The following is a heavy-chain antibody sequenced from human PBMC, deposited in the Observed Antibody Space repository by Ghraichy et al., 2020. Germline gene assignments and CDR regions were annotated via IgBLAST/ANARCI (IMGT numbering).Heavy chain of an antibody. CDR3: ARVISTGLDV. J-gene: IGHJ6*02. CDR1: GFTFSDHY. Sequence: SCAASGFTFSDHYMDWVRQAPGKGLEWVGRIRNKANTYTTDYAASVQGRFTISRDDSKNSLYLQMNSLKTEDTAVYYCARVISTGLDVWGQGATVTVSS. CDR2: IRNKANTYTT. V-gene: IGHV3-72*01.